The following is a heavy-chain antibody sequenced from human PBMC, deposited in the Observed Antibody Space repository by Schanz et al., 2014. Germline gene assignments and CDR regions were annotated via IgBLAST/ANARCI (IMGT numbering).Heavy chain of an antibody. CDR2: TSGSGGST. J-gene: IGHJ5*02. D-gene: IGHD3-10*01. V-gene: IGHV3-23*01. Sequence: EVQLLESGGGLVQPGGSLRLSCAASGFTFSSYAMSWVRQAPGKGLEWVSATSGSGGSTYYADSVKGRFTISRDNSKNTLYLQMNSLRAEDTAVYYCVRDILHRVYDSGSPWGQGTLVTVSS. CDR3: VRDILHRVYDSGSP. CDR1: GFTFSSYA.